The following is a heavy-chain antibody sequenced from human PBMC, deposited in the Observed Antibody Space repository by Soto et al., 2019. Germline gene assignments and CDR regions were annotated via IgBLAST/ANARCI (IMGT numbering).Heavy chain of an antibody. D-gene: IGHD6-6*01. CDR3: ARARLLYSSSSWGYYFDY. J-gene: IGHJ4*02. CDR1: GFTFSSYG. Sequence: GGSLRLSCAASGFTFSSYGMHWVRQAPGKGLEWVAVIWYDGSNKYYADSVKGRFTISRDNSKNTLYLQMNSLRAEDTAVYYCARARLLYSSSSWGYYFDYWGQGTLVPVSS. V-gene: IGHV3-33*01. CDR2: IWYDGSNK.